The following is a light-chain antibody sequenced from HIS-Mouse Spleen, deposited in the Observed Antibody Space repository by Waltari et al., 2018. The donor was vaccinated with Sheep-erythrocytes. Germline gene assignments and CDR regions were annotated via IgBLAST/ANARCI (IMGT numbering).Light chain of an antibody. Sequence: QSALTQPASVSGSPGQSITISCTGTSSNVGGYNYVSWYQQHPGKAPKLMIYDVSNRPSRVYNRFSGSKSGNTASLTISGLQAEDEADYYCSSYTSSSTWVFGGGTKLTVL. CDR1: SSNVGGYNY. J-gene: IGLJ3*02. CDR2: DVS. CDR3: SSYTSSSTWV. V-gene: IGLV2-14*03.